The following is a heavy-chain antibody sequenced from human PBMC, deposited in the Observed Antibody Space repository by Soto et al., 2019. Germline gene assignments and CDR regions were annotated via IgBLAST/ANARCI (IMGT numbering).Heavy chain of an antibody. J-gene: IGHJ6*02. CDR2: IYYSGST. D-gene: IGHD6-19*01. Sequence: SSETLSLTCTVSGGSISSSSYYWGWIRQPPGKGLEWIGSIYYSGSTYYNPSLKSRVTISVDTSKNQFSLKLSSVTAADTAVYYCARRRAVAGKDHTYGMDVWGQGTTVTVSS. CDR1: GGSISSSSYY. V-gene: IGHV4-39*01. CDR3: ARRRAVAGKDHTYGMDV.